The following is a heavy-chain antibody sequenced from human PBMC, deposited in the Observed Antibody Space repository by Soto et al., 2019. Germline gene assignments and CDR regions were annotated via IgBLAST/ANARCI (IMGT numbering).Heavy chain of an antibody. Sequence: QVQLVQSGPEVRKPGASVRLPCATSGYNFNQYYIHWVRQAPGQGLVWMGIINLRGGTTEYAHKFRGRVTVTGDTSTRTAYMELSSLRSEDTAVYFCARVPDDSDVPRWDHWGQGTLITVSS. V-gene: IGHV1-46*02. CDR1: GYNFNQYY. CDR3: ARVPDDSDVPRWDH. CDR2: INLRGGTT. D-gene: IGHD4-17*01. J-gene: IGHJ4*02.